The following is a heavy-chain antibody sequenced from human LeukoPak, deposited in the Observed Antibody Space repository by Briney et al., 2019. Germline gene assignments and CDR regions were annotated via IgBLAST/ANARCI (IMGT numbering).Heavy chain of an antibody. J-gene: IGHJ4*02. V-gene: IGHV1-3*01. D-gene: IGHD5-24*01. CDR1: GYIFTPHH. CDR3: AMSVEMPPIPSFDY. Sequence: GASAKVSCKTSGYIFTPHHIHWMRQAPGQGLELLGWVSAANNPEYSQKFQGRVVITRDASATTSYLELNSLRSEDTAVYYCAMSVEMPPIPSFDYWGQGTLVTVSS. CDR2: VSAANNP.